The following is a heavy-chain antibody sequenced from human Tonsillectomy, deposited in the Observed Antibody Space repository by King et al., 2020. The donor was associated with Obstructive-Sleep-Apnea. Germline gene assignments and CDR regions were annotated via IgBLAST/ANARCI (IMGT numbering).Heavy chain of an antibody. D-gene: IGHD6-19*01. CDR1: GFTFDDYA. CDR3: AKDIAVAGMVAFDI. Sequence: VQLVESGGGLVQPGRSLRLSCVGSGFTFDDYAMHWVRQVPGKGLEWVSGVSLHSVSIVYADSVKGRFTISRDNAKNSLYLQMNSLSADDTALYYCAKDIAVAGMVAFDIWGQGTMVTVSS. V-gene: IGHV3-9*01. CDR2: VSLHSVSI. J-gene: IGHJ3*02.